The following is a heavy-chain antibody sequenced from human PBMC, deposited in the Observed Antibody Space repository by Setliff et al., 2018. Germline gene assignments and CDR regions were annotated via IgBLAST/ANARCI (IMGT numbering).Heavy chain of an antibody. CDR2: IYYSGTT. J-gene: IGHJ4*02. Sequence: SETLSLTCTVSGGSISSGDYYWSWIRQPPGKGLEWIGYIYYSGTTYYNPSLKSRVTISVDTSKNQFSLKLSSVTAADTAVYYCARESRYYYDNLGTLDYWGQGTMVTVSS. D-gene: IGHD3-22*01. CDR3: ARESRYYYDNLGTLDY. CDR1: GGSISSGDYY. V-gene: IGHV4-30-4*01.